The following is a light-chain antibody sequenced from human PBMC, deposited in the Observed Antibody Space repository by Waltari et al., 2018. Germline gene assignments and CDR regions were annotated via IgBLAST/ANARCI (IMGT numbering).Light chain of an antibody. V-gene: IGLV2-14*03. CDR1: SSDMGFYTF. Sequence: HSALTQPASVSGSPGQSITIPCTGTSSDMGFYTFVSWYQQHPGTAPKVRIYHVITRPSGVSNRLSGSKSGNTASLTIAGLQPEDDADYYCASETSTTTLYVFGSGTKVTVL. CDR3: ASETSTTTLYV. J-gene: IGLJ1*01. CDR2: HVI.